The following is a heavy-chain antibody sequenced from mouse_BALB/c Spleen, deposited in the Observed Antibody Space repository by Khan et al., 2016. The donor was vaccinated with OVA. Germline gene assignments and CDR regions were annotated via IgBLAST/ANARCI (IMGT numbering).Heavy chain of an antibody. CDR3: ARPYYYGSRYDTMDA. CDR1: GYTFTSYW. J-gene: IGHJ4*01. V-gene: IGHV1-63*02. D-gene: IGHD1-1*01. Sequence: QVQLQQSGAELVRPGTSVKMSCKAAGYTFTSYWIGWVKQRPGHGLEWIGDIYPGSGNTNYNEKFRGKATLIADTSSNTAYMQLSSLTSEDSAIYSCARPYYYGSRYDTMDAWGQGTSVTVSS. CDR2: IYPGSGNT.